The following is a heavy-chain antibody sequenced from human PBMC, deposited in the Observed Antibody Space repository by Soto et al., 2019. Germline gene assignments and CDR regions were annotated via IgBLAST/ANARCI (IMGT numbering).Heavy chain of an antibody. Sequence: GESLKISCKGSGYSFTSYWIGWVRQMPGKGLEWMGIIYPGDSDTRYSPSFQGQVTISADKSISTAYLQWSSLKASDTAMYYCARHKGSSWSHYYYYYYMDVWGKGTTVTVSS. V-gene: IGHV5-51*01. CDR3: ARHKGSSWSHYYYYYYMDV. J-gene: IGHJ6*03. CDR2: IYPGDSDT. CDR1: GYSFTSYW. D-gene: IGHD6-13*01.